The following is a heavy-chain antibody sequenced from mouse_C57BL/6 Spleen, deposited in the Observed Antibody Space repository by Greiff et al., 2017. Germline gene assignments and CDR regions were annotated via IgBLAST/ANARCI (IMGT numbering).Heavy chain of an antibody. CDR2: IYPGDGDT. J-gene: IGHJ4*01. Sequence: QVQLQQSGPELVKPGASVKISCKASGYAFSSSWMNWVKQRPGKGLEWIGRIYPGDGDTNYNGKFKGKATLTADKSSSTAYMQLSSLTSEDSAVYFCARRTNWDAMDYWGQGTSVTVSS. CDR3: ARRTNWDAMDY. CDR1: GYAFSSSW. D-gene: IGHD4-1*01. V-gene: IGHV1-82*01.